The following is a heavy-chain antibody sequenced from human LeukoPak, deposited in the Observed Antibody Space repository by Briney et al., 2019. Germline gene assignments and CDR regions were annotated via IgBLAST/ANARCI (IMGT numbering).Heavy chain of an antibody. V-gene: IGHV1-2*02. J-gene: IGHJ4*02. D-gene: IGHD2/OR15-2a*01. Sequence: ASVKVSCKASGYTFTGYYMHWVRQAPGQGLEWMGWINPNSGGTNYAQKFQGRVTMTRDTSISTAYMELSRLRSDDTAVYYCARVRILSRSFDHWGQGTLVTVSS. CDR1: GYTFTGYY. CDR3: ARVRILSRSFDH. CDR2: INPNSGGT.